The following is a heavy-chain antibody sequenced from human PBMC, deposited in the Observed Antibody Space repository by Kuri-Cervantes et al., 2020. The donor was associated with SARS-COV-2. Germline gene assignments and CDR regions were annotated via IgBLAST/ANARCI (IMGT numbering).Heavy chain of an antibody. J-gene: IGHJ2*01. CDR2: IKQDGSEK. V-gene: IGHV3-7*03. Sequence: GGSLRLSCAASGFTFSSYWMSWVRQAPGKGLEWVATIKQDGSEKYYVDSVKGRFTISRDNAKNSLYLQMNSLRAEDTALYYCARAGDIVVEGTEVPFPHWYFDIWGRGTMVTVSS. D-gene: IGHD2-2*01. CDR1: GFTFSSYW. CDR3: ARAGDIVVEGTEVPFPHWYFDI.